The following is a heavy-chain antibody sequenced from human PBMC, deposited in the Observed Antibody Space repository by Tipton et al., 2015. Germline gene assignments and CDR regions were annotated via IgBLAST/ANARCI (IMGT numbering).Heavy chain of an antibody. CDR2: MSANSGVT. J-gene: IGHJ5*02. CDR1: GYTFTSYD. Sequence: QLVQSGAEVKKPGASVKVSCKASGYTFTSYDMNWFRQATGQGLEWMGWMSANSGVTGYAQKFLGRVTMTRDTSVRTAYMELSRLRSEDTAVYYCARGQSTHFFDPWGQGTLVTVSS. CDR3: ARGQSTHFFDP. V-gene: IGHV1-8*01. D-gene: IGHD4-11*01.